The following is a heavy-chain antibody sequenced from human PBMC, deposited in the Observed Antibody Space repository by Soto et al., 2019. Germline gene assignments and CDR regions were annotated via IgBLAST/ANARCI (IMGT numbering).Heavy chain of an antibody. CDR3: ARDTSWELRVGYYYGMDV. D-gene: IGHD1-26*01. Sequence: PSETLSVTCTVSGGSISSYYWSWIRQPPGKGLEWIGYIYYSGSTNYNPSLKSRVTISVDTSKNQFSLKLSSVTAADTAVYYCARDTSWELRVGYYYGMDVWGQGTTVTVSS. CDR1: GGSISSYY. J-gene: IGHJ6*02. CDR2: IYYSGST. V-gene: IGHV4-59*01.